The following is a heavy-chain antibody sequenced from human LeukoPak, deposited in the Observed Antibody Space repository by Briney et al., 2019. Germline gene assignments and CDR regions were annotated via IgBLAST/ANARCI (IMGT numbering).Heavy chain of an antibody. J-gene: IGHJ3*02. D-gene: IGHD6-13*01. V-gene: IGHV1-69*04. Sequence: SVKVSSKASVGTFSRYAISWVRQAPGQGLEWMGRIIPILGIANYAQKFQGRVTITADKSTSTAYMELSSLRSDDTAVYYCARVKSIAAAELVLDAFDIWGQGTMVTVSS. CDR2: IIPILGIA. CDR1: VGTFSRYA. CDR3: ARVKSIAAAELVLDAFDI.